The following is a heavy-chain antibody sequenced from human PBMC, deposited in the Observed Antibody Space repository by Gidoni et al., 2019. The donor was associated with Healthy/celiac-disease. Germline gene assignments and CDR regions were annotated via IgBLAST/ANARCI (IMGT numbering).Heavy chain of an antibody. V-gene: IGHV3-64D*06. CDR2: ISSDGGST. J-gene: IGHJ4*02. CDR1: GFTFISYA. CDR3: VYCSGGSRYFDY. Sequence: EVQLVESGGGLVQPGGSLRLSWSSAGFTFISYAMHWVRKAPGKGLEYVSAISSDGGSTYSAYSVNGRFTISRDNSNNTLYLQMSSRRAEDTAVYYCVYCSGGSRYFDYWGQETLVTVSS. D-gene: IGHD2-15*01.